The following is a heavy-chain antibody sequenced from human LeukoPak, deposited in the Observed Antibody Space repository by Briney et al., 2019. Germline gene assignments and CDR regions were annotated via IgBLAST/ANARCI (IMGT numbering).Heavy chain of an antibody. CDR3: ARRNAMDV. J-gene: IGHJ6*02. V-gene: IGHV3-7*03. Sequence: GGSLRLSCAASGFTFSSYSMTWVRQAPGKGLEWVANINRDGSERYYVDSVKGRFTISRDDAKSSLYLQMNSLRAEDTAVYYCARRNAMDVWGQGTTVIVFS. CDR1: GFTFSSYS. CDR2: INRDGSER.